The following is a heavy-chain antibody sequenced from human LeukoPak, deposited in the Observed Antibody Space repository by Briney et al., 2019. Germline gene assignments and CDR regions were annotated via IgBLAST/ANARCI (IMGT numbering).Heavy chain of an antibody. J-gene: IGHJ4*02. CDR1: GGSFSGYY. CDR3: ARGRYSSGSGYFDY. V-gene: IGHV4-59*08. D-gene: IGHD6-19*01. CDR2: IYYSGST. Sequence: SETLSLTCAVYGGSFSGYYWSWIRQPPGKGLEWIGYIYYSGSTNYNPSLKSRVTISVDTSKNQFSLKLSSVTAADTAVYYCARGRYSSGSGYFDYWGQGTLVTVSS.